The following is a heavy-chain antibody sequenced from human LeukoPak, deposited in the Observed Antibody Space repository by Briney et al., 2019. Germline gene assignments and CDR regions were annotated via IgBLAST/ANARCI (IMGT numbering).Heavy chain of an antibody. J-gene: IGHJ4*02. D-gene: IGHD3-3*02. CDR2: INHSGST. Sequence: SETLSPTCAVYGGSFSGYYWSWIRQPPGKGLEWIGEINHSGSTYYNPSLKGRVTISVDPSKNQFSLKLSSVTAADTAVYYCARVAKSDFDYWGQGTLVTVSS. CDR1: GGSFSGYY. CDR3: ARVAKSDFDY. V-gene: IGHV4-34*01.